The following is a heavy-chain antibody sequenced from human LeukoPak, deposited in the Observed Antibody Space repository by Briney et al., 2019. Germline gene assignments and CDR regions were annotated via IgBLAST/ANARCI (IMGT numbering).Heavy chain of an antibody. CDR2: INPNSGGT. CDR3: ARVRYSGSYYGLVH. J-gene: IGHJ5*02. V-gene: IGHV1-2*02. Sequence: ASVKLSCKASAYTFTDYNVHWVRQAPGQGLEWMGWINPNSGGTNYAQKFQGRVTMTRDTSISTAYMELSRLRSDDTAVYYCARVRYSGSYYGLVHWGQGTLVTVSS. D-gene: IGHD1-26*01. CDR1: AYTFTDYN.